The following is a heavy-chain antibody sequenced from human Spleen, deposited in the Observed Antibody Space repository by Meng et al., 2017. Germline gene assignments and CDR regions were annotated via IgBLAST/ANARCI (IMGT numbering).Heavy chain of an antibody. J-gene: IGHJ2*01. CDR3: ARVGWDRYWYFDL. D-gene: IGHD1-26*01. CDR2: IKEDGSET. Sequence: GESLKISCATSGFTFDDHAMHWVRLAPGKGLEWVANIKEDGSETYYVDSVKGRFTISRDNAKNSLYLQMNSLRAEDTAVYYCARVGWDRYWYFDLWGRGTLVTVSS. CDR1: GFTFDDHA. V-gene: IGHV3-7*01.